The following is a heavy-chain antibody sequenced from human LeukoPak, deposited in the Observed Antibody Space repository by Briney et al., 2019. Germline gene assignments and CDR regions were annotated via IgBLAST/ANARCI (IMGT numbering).Heavy chain of an antibody. CDR3: ARAGDYDFWSGYYSDY. J-gene: IGHJ4*02. CDR1: GFTFSSYS. Sequence: GGSLRLSCAASGFTFSSYSMNWVRQAPGKGLEWVSTISGSGASTYYADSVKGRLTISRDNAKNSLYLQMNSLRAEDTAVYYCARAGDYDFWSGYYSDYWGQGTLVAVSS. V-gene: IGHV3-21*01. CDR2: ISGSGAST. D-gene: IGHD3-3*01.